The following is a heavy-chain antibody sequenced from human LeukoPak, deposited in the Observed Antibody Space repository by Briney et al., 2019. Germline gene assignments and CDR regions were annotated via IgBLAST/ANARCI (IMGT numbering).Heavy chain of an antibody. CDR1: GFTFGDHA. D-gene: IGHD5-18*01. V-gene: IGHV3-49*04. CDR3: SRGPIQLWFYYGMDV. Sequence: QSGRSLRLSCTASGFTFGDHAMSWVRQAPGKGLEWVGFIRSKAYRGTTEYAASVKGRFTISRDDSKSIAYLQMNSLETEDTALYYCSRGPIQLWFYYGMDVWGQGTTVIVSS. J-gene: IGHJ6*02. CDR2: IRSKAYRGTT.